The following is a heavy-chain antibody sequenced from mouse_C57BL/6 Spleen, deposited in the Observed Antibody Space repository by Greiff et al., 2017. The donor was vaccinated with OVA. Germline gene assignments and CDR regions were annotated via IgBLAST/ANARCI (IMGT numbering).Heavy chain of an antibody. Sequence: VKLQESGAELVRPGASVKLSCTASGFNIKDYYMHWVKQRPEQGLEWIGRIDPEDGDTEYAPKFQGKATMTADTSSNTAYLQLSSLTSEDTAVYYCTTYTKGSIYFDYWGQGTTLTVSS. CDR3: TTYTKGSIYFDY. CDR1: GFNIKDYY. D-gene: IGHD2-14*01. J-gene: IGHJ2*01. CDR2: IDPEDGDT. V-gene: IGHV14-1*01.